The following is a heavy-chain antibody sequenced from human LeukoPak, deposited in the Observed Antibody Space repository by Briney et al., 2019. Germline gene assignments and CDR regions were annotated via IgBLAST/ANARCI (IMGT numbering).Heavy chain of an antibody. CDR1: GGSISSGSYY. D-gene: IGHD6-13*01. V-gene: IGHV4-61*02. J-gene: IGHJ3*02. Sequence: SETLSLTCTVSGGSISSGSYYWSWIRQPAGKGLEWIGRIYTSGSTNYNPSLKSRVTISVDTSKNQFSLQLNSVTPEDTAVYYCAREETAAGSGDDAFDIWGQGTMVTVSS. CDR2: IYTSGST. CDR3: AREETAAGSGDDAFDI.